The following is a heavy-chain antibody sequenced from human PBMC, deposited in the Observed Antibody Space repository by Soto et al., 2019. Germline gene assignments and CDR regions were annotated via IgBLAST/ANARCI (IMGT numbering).Heavy chain of an antibody. V-gene: IGHV4-59*01. CDR1: GGSISPYY. CDR2: MYYSGRT. D-gene: IGHD1-20*01. CDR3: ARTRDNNINYYYALDV. Sequence: PSETLSLSCSVSGGSISPYYWLWIRQGPGRGLEWIAFMYYSGRTNFNPSLKSRVTMSIDTSKDQFSLRLTSVTAADKAVYYCARTRDNNINYYYALDVWGQGTTVTVSS. J-gene: IGHJ6*02.